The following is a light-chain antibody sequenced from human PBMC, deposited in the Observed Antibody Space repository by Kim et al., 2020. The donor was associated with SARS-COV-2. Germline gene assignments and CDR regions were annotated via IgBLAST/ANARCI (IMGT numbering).Light chain of an antibody. CDR3: QSWDSGAGV. Sequence: VSPGQAASIPCPGEQLRDRNAAGYQQKPGQSPVLVIYLDDQRPSGIPERFSGSNSGNTATLTSSGAQAMDEADYYCQSWDSGAGVFGSGTKVTVL. J-gene: IGLJ1*01. CDR1: QLRDRN. CDR2: LDD. V-gene: IGLV3-1*01.